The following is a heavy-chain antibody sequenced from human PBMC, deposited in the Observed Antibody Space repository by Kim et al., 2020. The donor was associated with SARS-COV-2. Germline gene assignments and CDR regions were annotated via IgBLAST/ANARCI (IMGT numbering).Heavy chain of an antibody. J-gene: IGHJ4*02. CDR2: GIGGST. Sequence: GIGGSTNYAASVKGRFTITRDKSKSTLYLQMNSLRAEDTTVDYCAKRLDYWGQGTLVTVSS. CDR3: AKRLDY. V-gene: IGHV3-23*01.